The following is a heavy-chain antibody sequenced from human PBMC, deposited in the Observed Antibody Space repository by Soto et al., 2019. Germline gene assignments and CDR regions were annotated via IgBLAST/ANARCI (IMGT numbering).Heavy chain of an antibody. Sequence: SETLSLTCTVSGGSISSYYWSWIRQPPGKGLEWIGYIYYSGSTNYNPSLKSRVTISVDTSKNQFSLKLSSVTAADTAVYYCAGDIVVVPAAGNHAFDIWGQGTMVTVSS. CDR3: AGDIVVVPAAGNHAFDI. CDR1: GGSISSYY. V-gene: IGHV4-59*08. CDR2: IYYSGST. D-gene: IGHD2-2*01. J-gene: IGHJ3*02.